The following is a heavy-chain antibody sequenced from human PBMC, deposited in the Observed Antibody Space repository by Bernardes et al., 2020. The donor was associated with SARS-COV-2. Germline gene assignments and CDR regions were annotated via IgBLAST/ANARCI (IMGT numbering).Heavy chain of an antibody. CDR1: GYTFTSYG. CDR3: ARDTGPAILRWTGYYYGMDV. Sequence: ASVKVSCKASGYTFTSYGISWVRQAPGQGLEWMGWISAYNGNTNYAQKLQGRVTMTTDTSTSTAYMELRSLRSDDTAVYYCARDTGPAILRWTGYYYGMDVWGQGTTVTVSS. CDR2: ISAYNGNT. V-gene: IGHV1-18*01. D-gene: IGHD4-17*01. J-gene: IGHJ6*02.